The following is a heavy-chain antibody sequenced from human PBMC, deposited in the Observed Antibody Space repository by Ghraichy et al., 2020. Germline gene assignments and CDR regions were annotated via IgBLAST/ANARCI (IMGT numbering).Heavy chain of an antibody. J-gene: IGHJ4*02. V-gene: IGHV3-23*01. CDR1: GFIFNRYV. Sequence: GGSLKLSCAASGFIFNRYVMNWVRRGPGKGLELVSGNSGSGGTPYYAESVKGRFTISRDNSKNTLYLRMNSLRGRNTAVYYCAKSLVNGQTGNDYWGQGTLVTVSS. D-gene: IGHD7-27*01. CDR2: NSGSGGTP. CDR3: AKSLVNGQTGNDY.